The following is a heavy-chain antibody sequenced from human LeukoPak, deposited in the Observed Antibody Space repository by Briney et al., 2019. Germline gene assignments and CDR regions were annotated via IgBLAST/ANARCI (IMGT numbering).Heavy chain of an antibody. CDR1: GGTFSSYA. J-gene: IGHJ3*02. CDR3: ARIIQHAFDI. V-gene: IGHV1-69*13. Sequence: GASVKVSCKASGGTFSSYAISWVRQAPGQGLEWMGGIIPIFGTANYAQKFQGRVTITADESTSTAYMELSSLRSEDTAVYYCARIIQHAFDIWGQGTMVTVSS. CDR2: IIPIFGTA.